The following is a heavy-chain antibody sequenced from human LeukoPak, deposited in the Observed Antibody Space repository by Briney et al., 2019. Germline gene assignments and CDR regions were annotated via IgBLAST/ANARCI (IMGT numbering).Heavy chain of an antibody. D-gene: IGHD2-21*02. V-gene: IGHV1-69*13. CDR3: ATGDRGGDCYVGEY. CDR1: GGTFSSSA. J-gene: IGHJ1*01. CDR2: IIPLFGTA. Sequence: PSVKVSCKASGGTFSSSATSWVRQAPGQCLEWMGGIIPLFGTANYAQNFHGRIRITADESTRTAYMELTTLTPDDTAVYYCATGDRGGDCYVGEYWGPGSLVIVSS.